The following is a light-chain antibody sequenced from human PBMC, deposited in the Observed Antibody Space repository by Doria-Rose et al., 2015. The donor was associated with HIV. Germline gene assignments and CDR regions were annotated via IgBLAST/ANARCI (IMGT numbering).Light chain of an antibody. CDR3: HQYASSRT. J-gene: IGKJ1*01. V-gene: IGKV3-20*01. Sequence: TQSPGTLSLSPGARATLSCRASQSVSANYLAWYQQRPGQSPRLLIYGASSRATDIPDRFSGSGSGTDFTLTISRLEPEDLAVYYCHQYASSRTFGQGTKVEIK. CDR1: QSVSANY. CDR2: GAS.